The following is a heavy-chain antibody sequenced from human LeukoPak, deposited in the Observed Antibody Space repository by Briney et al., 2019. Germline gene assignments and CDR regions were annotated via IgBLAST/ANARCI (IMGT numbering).Heavy chain of an antibody. V-gene: IGHV3-48*03. J-gene: IGHJ4*02. CDR3: ARELYFDY. CDR1: GFTFSSYE. CDR2: ISSGGNTI. Sequence: GSLRLSCAASGFTFSSYEMNWVRQAPGKGLEWVSYISSGGNTIYYADSVKGRFTISRDNSKNTLYLQMNSLRAEDTAVYYCARELYFDYWGQGTLVTVSS.